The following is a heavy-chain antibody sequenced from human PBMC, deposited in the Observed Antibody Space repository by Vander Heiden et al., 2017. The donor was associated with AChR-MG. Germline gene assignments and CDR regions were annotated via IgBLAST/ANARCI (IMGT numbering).Heavy chain of an antibody. CDR2: IAYDGRNT. D-gene: IGHD5-12*01. CDR3: AKDRGWLQFDYYYGMDV. Sequence: VQLVESGGGVVQPGRSLRLSCAVSGFTFSSYGMHWVRQAPGKGPEWVAVIAYDGRNTYYADSVKGRFTISRDNSKNTLYLQINSLRGEDTAVYYCAKDRGWLQFDYYYGMDVWGLGTTVTVS. V-gene: IGHV3-30*18. CDR1: GFTFSSYG. J-gene: IGHJ6*02.